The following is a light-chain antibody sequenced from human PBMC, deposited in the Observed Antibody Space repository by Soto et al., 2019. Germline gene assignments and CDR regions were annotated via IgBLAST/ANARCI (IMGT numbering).Light chain of an antibody. CDR2: DAS. V-gene: IGKV3-15*01. CDR3: QQYNFWPPLT. Sequence: EIVMTQSPATLSVSPGERATLSCRASQSVNSNLAWYRQKPGQAPRLLISDASTRATGVPARFSGSGSGTEFTLTISSLLSDDSGIYYCQQYNFWPPLTFGGGTKVEIK. J-gene: IGKJ4*01. CDR1: QSVNSN.